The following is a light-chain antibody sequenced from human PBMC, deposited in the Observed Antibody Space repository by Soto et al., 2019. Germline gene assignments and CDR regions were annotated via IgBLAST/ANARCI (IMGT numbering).Light chain of an antibody. Sequence: EIVMTQSPATLSVSPGERATLSRRASQSVSRNLAWYQQKPGQAPRLLFYGASTRATDIPARFSGSGSGTEFTLTISSLQSEDFAVYYCQQYNNWPLFGGGTKVEVK. V-gene: IGKV3-15*01. CDR1: QSVSRN. CDR3: QQYNNWPL. J-gene: IGKJ4*01. CDR2: GAS.